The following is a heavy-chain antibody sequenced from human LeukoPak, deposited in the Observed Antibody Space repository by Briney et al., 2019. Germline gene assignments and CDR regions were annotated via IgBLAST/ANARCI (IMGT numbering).Heavy chain of an antibody. CDR2: INWNGDSP. D-gene: IGHD4-17*01. V-gene: IGHV3-20*04. CDR3: ARSDYGDYTLFFDY. Sequence: GGSLRLSCAASGFRFDDYGMSWVRQAPGKGLEWVAGINWNGDSPSYADSMKGRFTISRDNAKNSLYLQMNSLRAEDTPLYYCARSDYGDYTLFFDYWGQGTLVTVSS. CDR1: GFRFDDYG. J-gene: IGHJ4*01.